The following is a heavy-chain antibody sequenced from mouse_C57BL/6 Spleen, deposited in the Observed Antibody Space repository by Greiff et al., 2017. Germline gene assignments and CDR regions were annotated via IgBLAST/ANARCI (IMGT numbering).Heavy chain of an antibody. CDR1: GYTFTSYW. CDR2: IHPNSGST. V-gene: IGHV1-64*01. CDR3: ARYYGSRDYYAMDY. D-gene: IGHD1-1*01. Sequence: VQLQQPGAELVKPGASVKLSCKASGYTFTSYWMHWVKQRPGQGLEWIGMIHPNSGSTNYNEKFKSKATLTVDKSSSTAYMQLSSLTSEDSAVYYCARYYGSRDYYAMDYWGQGTSVTVSS. J-gene: IGHJ4*01.